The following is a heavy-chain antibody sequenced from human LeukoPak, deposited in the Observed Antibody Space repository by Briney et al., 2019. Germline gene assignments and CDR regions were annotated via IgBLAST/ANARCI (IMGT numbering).Heavy chain of an antibody. CDR3: AAYCGGDCYLVY. J-gene: IGHJ4*02. CDR2: IWYDGSNK. CDR1: GFTFSSYG. V-gene: IGHV3-33*01. D-gene: IGHD2-21*02. Sequence: GRSLRLSCAASGFTFSSYGMHWVRQAPGKGLEWVAVIWYDGSNKYYADSVKGRFTISRDNSKNTLYLQMNSLRAEDTAVYYCAAYCGGDCYLVYWGQGTLVTVSS.